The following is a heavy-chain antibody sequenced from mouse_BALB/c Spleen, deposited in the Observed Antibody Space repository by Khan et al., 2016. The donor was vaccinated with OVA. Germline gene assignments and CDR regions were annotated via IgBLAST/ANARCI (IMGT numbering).Heavy chain of an antibody. CDR2: ISYSGLT. D-gene: IGHD1-1*01. CDR3: ARSVTITTVVATDFDY. CDR1: GYSITSDYA. Sequence: EVQLQESGPGLVKPSQSLSLTCTVTGYSITSDYAWNWIRQFPGNKLEWMGYISYSGLTSYHPSLTSRISITRDTSKNQFFLQLNSVTTEDTATYCCARSVTITTVVATDFDYWGQGTTLTVSS. V-gene: IGHV3-2*02. J-gene: IGHJ2*01.